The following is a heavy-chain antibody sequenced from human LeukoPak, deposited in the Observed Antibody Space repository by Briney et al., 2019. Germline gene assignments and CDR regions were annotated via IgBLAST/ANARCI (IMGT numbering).Heavy chain of an antibody. D-gene: IGHD2-21*01. Sequence: PGGSLRLSCAASGVTFSDSRMTWVRQAPGKGLQWVANINRDGTEKHFLDSVEGRFTISRDNAKKSLYLQMSSLRPQDTAVYFCVRGDWYIEHWGQGTLVTVSS. CDR1: GVTFSDSR. V-gene: IGHV3-7*04. CDR2: INRDGTEK. J-gene: IGHJ4*02. CDR3: VRGDWYIEH.